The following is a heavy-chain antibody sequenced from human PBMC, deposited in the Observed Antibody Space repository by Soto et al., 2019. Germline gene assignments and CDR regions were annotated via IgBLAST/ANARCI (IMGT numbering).Heavy chain of an antibody. D-gene: IGHD4-17*01. J-gene: IGHJ4*02. V-gene: IGHV3-30-3*01. Sequence: QVQLVESGGGVVQPGRSLRLSCAASGFTFSSYAMHWVRQAPGKGLEWVAVISYDGSNKYYADSVKGRFTISRDNSKNTLYLQMNSLRAEETAVYYCARDSGDYVAPDYSGQGTLVTVSS. CDR1: GFTFSSYA. CDR2: ISYDGSNK. CDR3: ARDSGDYVAPDY.